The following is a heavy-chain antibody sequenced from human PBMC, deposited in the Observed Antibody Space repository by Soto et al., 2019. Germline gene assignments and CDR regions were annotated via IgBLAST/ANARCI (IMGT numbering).Heavy chain of an antibody. CDR2: IIPFYGST. CDR3: AKEKTAYGGLAYY. V-gene: IGHV1-69*01. Sequence: QVQLVQSGAEVKKPGSSVKVSCKVSGGDFNNYVITWVRQAPGQGLEWMGGIIPFYGSTNYAQNFQGRITITADGSTNTAYMELSSLMSDDTAVYYCAKEKTAYGGLAYYWGQGTLVTVSS. J-gene: IGHJ4*02. D-gene: IGHD4-17*01. CDR1: GGDFNNYV.